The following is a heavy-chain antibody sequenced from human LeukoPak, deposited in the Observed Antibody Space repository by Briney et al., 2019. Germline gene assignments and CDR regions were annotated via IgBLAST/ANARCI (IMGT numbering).Heavy chain of an antibody. Sequence: GGSLTLSCAASGFTFSRYWMHWVRQAPGKGLVRVSRINSDGSGTINADSVKGRFTISRDNAKNTLYLQMNSLRVEDTAVYFCARGGSPPEALGDAFDLWGQGTMVTVSS. V-gene: IGHV3-74*01. CDR2: INSDGSGT. D-gene: IGHD1-26*01. CDR1: GFTFSRYW. J-gene: IGHJ3*01. CDR3: ARGGSPPEALGDAFDL.